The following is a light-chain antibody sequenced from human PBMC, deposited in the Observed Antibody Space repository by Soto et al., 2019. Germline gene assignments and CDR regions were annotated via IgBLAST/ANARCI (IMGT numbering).Light chain of an antibody. V-gene: IGKV3-15*01. CDR1: QSVRIN. CDR3: QQYSDLPMT. Sequence: EIVMTQSPATLSVSPVERATLSCRARQSVRINVAWYQQKNGQAPRLLVYGASTRASGIPDRFSGSASGTDFTLTISRLEPEDFAVYFCQQYSDLPMTFGQGTRLEI. CDR2: GAS. J-gene: IGKJ5*01.